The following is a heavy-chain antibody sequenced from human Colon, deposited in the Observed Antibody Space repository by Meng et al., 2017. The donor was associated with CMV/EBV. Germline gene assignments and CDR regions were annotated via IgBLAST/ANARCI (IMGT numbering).Heavy chain of an antibody. Sequence: SLKISCAASGFTFDDYAMHWVRQAPGKGLEWVSGISWNSGSIGYADSVKGRFTISRDNAKNSLYLQMNSLRAEDTALYYCAKGDYDLRGNWFDPWGQGTPVTVSS. J-gene: IGHJ5*02. CDR3: AKGDYDLRGNWFDP. CDR2: ISWNSGSI. CDR1: GFTFDDYA. V-gene: IGHV3-9*01. D-gene: IGHD3-3*01.